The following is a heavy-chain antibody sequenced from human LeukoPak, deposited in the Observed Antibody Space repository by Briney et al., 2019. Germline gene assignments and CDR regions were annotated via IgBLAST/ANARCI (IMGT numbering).Heavy chain of an antibody. D-gene: IGHD5-24*01. CDR3: AGDGDGYSSDY. V-gene: IGHV1-69*04. J-gene: IGHJ4*02. CDR2: IIPILGIA. Sequence: SVKVSCKASGGTFSSYAISWVRQAPGQGLEWMGRIIPILGIANYAQKFQGRVTITADKSTSTACMELSSLRSEDTAVYYCAGDGDGYSSDYWGQGTLVTVSS. CDR1: GGTFSSYA.